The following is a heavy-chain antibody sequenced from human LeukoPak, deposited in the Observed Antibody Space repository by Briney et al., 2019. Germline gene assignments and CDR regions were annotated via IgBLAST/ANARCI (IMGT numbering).Heavy chain of an antibody. CDR1: GGSISSYY. CDR2: IYYSGNT. D-gene: IGHD4/OR15-4a*01. J-gene: IGHJ4*02. CDR3: ARNRRGSGAIDF. V-gene: IGHV4-59*08. Sequence: SETLSLTCTVSGGSISSYYWSWIRQPPGKGLEWLGYIYYSGNTNYNPSLKSRVTISVDTSKNQFSLNLRSVTAAETAVYYCARNRRGSGAIDFWGQGTLVTVSS.